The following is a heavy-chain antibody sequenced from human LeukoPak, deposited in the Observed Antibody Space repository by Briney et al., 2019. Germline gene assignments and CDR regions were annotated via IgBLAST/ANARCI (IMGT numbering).Heavy chain of an antibody. Sequence: SETLSLICAVYGGSFSGYYWSWIRQPPGKGLEWIGEINHSGSTNYNPSLKSRVTISVDTSKNQFSLKLSSVTAADTAVYYCAREGARRWLQREGRTSNWYFDLWGRGTLVTVSS. D-gene: IGHD5-24*01. CDR3: AREGARRWLQREGRTSNWYFDL. CDR2: INHSGST. V-gene: IGHV4-34*01. J-gene: IGHJ2*01. CDR1: GGSFSGYY.